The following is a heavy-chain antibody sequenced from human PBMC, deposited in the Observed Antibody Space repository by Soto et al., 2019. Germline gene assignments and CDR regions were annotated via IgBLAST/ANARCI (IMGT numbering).Heavy chain of an antibody. V-gene: IGHV1-18*01. CDR3: ARDGPKFEYGDYDSYYGMDV. Sequence: QVQLVQSGAEVKKPGASVKVSCKASGYTFTSYGISWVRQAPGQGLEWMGWISAYNGNTNYAQQLQGRVNMTTDTSTSTAYMELRSLRSDDTAVYYCARDGPKFEYGDYDSYYGMDVWGQGTKVTVSS. J-gene: IGHJ6*02. D-gene: IGHD4-17*01. CDR1: GYTFTSYG. CDR2: ISAYNGNT.